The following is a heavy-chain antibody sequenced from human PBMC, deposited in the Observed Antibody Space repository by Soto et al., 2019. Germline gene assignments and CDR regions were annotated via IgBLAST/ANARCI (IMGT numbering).Heavy chain of an antibody. Sequence: PPGGALGLSCAASGFTLSSYWMHWVRQTPGEGLVWVSRINSDGSSTSYADSVKGRFTISRDNAKNTLYLQMNSLRAEDTAVYYCASAYCGGDCYRNYFDYWGQGTLVTVSS. J-gene: IGHJ4*02. CDR1: GFTLSSYW. V-gene: IGHV3-74*01. CDR3: ASAYCGGDCYRNYFDY. CDR2: INSDGSST. D-gene: IGHD2-21*02.